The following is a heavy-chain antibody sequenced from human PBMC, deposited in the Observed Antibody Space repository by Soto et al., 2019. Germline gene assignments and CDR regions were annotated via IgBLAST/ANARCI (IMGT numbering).Heavy chain of an antibody. J-gene: IGHJ3*01. CDR1: QFPFDVYS. V-gene: IGHV3-48*02. Sequence: PGESLKIACVASQFPFDVYSMHWVRRAPGKGLEWVSYIRHTTSATFYADAVKGRFTISRDNRKNSLFLQMNSLRDDDTGVYFCARDRGSSGMFELDVWGPGTLVTVSS. CDR3: ARDRGSSGMFELDV. CDR2: IRHTTSAT. D-gene: IGHD6-19*01.